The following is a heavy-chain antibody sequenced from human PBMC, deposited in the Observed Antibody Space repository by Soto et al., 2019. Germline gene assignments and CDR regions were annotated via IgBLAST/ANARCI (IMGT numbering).Heavy chain of an antibody. CDR3: AREAVSGRTGFDY. D-gene: IGHD6-19*01. Sequence: ASVKGSCKASGYTFTSYGISWLRQAPGQGLEWMGWVNAYNGNTNYAQKFQGRVTMTTDTSTSTAYMELRSLRSDDTAVYYCAREAVSGRTGFDYWGQGTLVTVSS. J-gene: IGHJ4*02. CDR1: GYTFTSYG. CDR2: VNAYNGNT. V-gene: IGHV1-18*01.